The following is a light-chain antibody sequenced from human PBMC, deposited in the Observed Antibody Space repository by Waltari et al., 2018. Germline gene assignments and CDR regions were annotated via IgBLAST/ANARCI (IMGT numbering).Light chain of an antibody. CDR2: GAS. CDR3: QQYNNWPPA. V-gene: IGKV3-15*01. Sequence: EILLTHPPASLSAPPGERPTLSCRASQSVSSNLAWYQQKPGQAPRLRIYGASTRATGIPARVSGSGSGTEFTLTISSLQSEDFAVYYCQQYNNWPPAFGQGTKVEIK. CDR1: QSVSSN. J-gene: IGKJ1*01.